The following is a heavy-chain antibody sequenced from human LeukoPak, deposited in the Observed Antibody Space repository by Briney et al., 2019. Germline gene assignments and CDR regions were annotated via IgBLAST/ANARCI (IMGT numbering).Heavy chain of an antibody. CDR3: ARGQYSGSCFDN. CDR1: LDSISRYF. V-gene: IGHV4-59*01. J-gene: IGHJ4*02. CDR2: IYYSGST. D-gene: IGHD1-26*01. Sequence: SETLSLTRVVSLDSISRYFGCGVWQSPGKGLEWIGYIYYSGSTYYNTSLKSRVTILVDTSKNQFSLKVSSVTAADTAVYYCARGQYSGSCFDNWGQGSLVTVSS.